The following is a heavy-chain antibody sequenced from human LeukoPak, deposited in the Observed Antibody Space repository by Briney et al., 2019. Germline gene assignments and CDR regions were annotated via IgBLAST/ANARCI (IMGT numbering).Heavy chain of an antibody. J-gene: IGHJ3*02. V-gene: IGHV3-30*02. D-gene: IGHD7-27*01. CDR3: AKDFHPDNWGNAFDI. Sequence: PGGSLRLSCAASGLTFSTYGMQWVRQAPGKGLEWVAFIRYDGSNKYHADSVKGRFTISRDNSKNTLYLQMNSLRAEDTAVYYCAKDFHPDNWGNAFDIWGQGTMVTVSS. CDR2: IRYDGSNK. CDR1: GLTFSTYG.